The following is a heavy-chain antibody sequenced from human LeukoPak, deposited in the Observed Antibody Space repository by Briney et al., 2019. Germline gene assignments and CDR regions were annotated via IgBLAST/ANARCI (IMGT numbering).Heavy chain of an antibody. D-gene: IGHD3-22*01. CDR2: ISSSSSYI. V-gene: IGHV3-21*01. CDR3: ARDNYYDNKLSKGYFDY. CDR1: GFTFSTYN. J-gene: IGHJ4*02. Sequence: GGSLRLSCAASGFTFSTYNMNWVRQAPGKGLEWVSSISSSSSYICYADSVKGRFTISRDNAKNSLYLQMNSLRAEDTAVYYCARDNYYDNKLSKGYFDYWGQGTLVTVSS.